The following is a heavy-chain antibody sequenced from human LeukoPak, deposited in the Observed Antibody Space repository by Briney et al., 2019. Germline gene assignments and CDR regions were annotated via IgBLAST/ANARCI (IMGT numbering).Heavy chain of an antibody. CDR3: ARAEEVRDGYNDGGHCFDY. V-gene: IGHV1-2*02. J-gene: IGHJ4*02. D-gene: IGHD5-24*01. CDR2: INPNSGGT. Sequence: ASVKVSCKASGYTFTSYAMNWVRQAPGQGLEWMGWINPNSGGTNYAQKFQGRVTMTRDTSISTAYMELSRLRSDDTAVYYCARAEEVRDGYNDGGHCFDYWGQGTLVTVSS. CDR1: GYTFTSYA.